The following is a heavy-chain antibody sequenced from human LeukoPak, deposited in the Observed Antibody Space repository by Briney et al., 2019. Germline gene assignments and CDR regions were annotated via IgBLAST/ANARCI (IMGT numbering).Heavy chain of an antibody. J-gene: IGHJ4*02. CDR2: IYYSGST. CDR3: ARGGKKSVWGSYRLTYFDY. CDR1: GGSISSYY. Sequence: SETPSLTCTVSGGSISSYYWSWIRQPPGKGLEWIGYIYYSGSTNYNPSLKSRVAISVDTSKNQFSLKLSSVTAADTAVYYCARGGKKSVWGSYRLTYFDYWGQGTLVTVSS. D-gene: IGHD3-16*02. V-gene: IGHV4-59*01.